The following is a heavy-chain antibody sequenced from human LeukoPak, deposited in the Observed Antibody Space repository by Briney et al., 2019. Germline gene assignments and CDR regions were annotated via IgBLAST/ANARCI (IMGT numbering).Heavy chain of an antibody. Sequence: GGSLRLSCAASGFAFSTYAMSWVRQAPGKGLEWVSGIIGSGGSTYYADSVKGRFTISRDDSKNTLYLQMNSLRAEDTAIYYCAKAGCTNIVCYLNSWGQGTLVTVSS. D-gene: IGHD2-8*01. CDR2: IIGSGGST. CDR3: AKAGCTNIVCYLNS. CDR1: GFAFSTYA. J-gene: IGHJ4*02. V-gene: IGHV3-23*01.